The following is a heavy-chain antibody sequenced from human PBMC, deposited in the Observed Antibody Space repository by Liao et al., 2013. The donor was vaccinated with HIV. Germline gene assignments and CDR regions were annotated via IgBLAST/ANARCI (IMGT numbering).Heavy chain of an antibody. Sequence: QVQLQQWGAGLLKPSETLSLTCAVYGGSFSGYYWSWIRQPPGKGLEWIGYIYNSGSTNYNPSLKSRVTISVDTSKNQFSLKLSSVTAADTAVYYCARTRDYYYDSSDYTHYYFDYWGQGTLVTVSS. D-gene: IGHD3-22*01. CDR2: IYNSGST. J-gene: IGHJ4*02. CDR3: ARTRDYYYDSSDYTHYYFDY. CDR1: GGSFSGYY. V-gene: IGHV4-34*01.